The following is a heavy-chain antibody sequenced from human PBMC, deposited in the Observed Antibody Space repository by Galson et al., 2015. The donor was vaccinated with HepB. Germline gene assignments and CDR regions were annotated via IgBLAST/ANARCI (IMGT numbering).Heavy chain of an antibody. J-gene: IGHJ4*02. Sequence: TLSLTCAVYGGSFSGYYWSWIRQPPGKGLEWIGEINHSGSTNYNPSFKSRVTISVDTSKNQFSLKLSSVTAADTAVYYCARGVGGPGGYWGQGTLVTVSS. CDR2: INHSGST. CDR3: ARGVGGPGGY. V-gene: IGHV4-34*01. CDR1: GGSFSGYY. D-gene: IGHD4-23*01.